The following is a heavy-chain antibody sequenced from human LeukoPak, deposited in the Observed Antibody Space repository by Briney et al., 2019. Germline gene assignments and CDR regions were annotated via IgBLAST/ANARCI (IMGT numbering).Heavy chain of an antibody. CDR1: GFTFSSYA. V-gene: IGHV3-23*01. CDR3: AKDAVLTPRYFDH. J-gene: IGHJ4*02. D-gene: IGHD4-23*01. Sequence: PGGSLRLSCAASGFTFSSYAMSWVRQAPGKRLGWVSVISGSGISTYYADSVKGRFTISRDNSKNTLYLQMNSLRAEDTAIYYCAKDAVLTPRYFDHWGQGTLVTVSS. CDR2: ISGSGIST.